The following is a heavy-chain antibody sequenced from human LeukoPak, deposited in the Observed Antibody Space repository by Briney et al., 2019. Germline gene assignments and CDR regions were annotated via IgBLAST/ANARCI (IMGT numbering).Heavy chain of an antibody. Sequence: TASETLSLTCTVSGGSISSSSYYWGWIRQPPGKGREWIGSMYHSGSTYYNPSLRSRVIISVDTSKNQLSLKLSSVTAADTAVYYCARHFGYNYGYIDFWGQGTLVTVSS. D-gene: IGHD5-18*01. J-gene: IGHJ4*02. V-gene: IGHV4-39*01. CDR2: MYHSGST. CDR3: ARHFGYNYGYIDF. CDR1: GGSISSSSYY.